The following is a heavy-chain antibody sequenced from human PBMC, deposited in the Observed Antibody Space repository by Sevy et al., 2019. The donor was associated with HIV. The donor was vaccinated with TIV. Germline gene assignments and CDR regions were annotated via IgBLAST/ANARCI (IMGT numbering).Heavy chain of an antibody. J-gene: IGHJ3*02. CDR3: ARQGATLTTLYAFHI. V-gene: IGHV4-59*08. CDR2: FDYGSGTT. CDR1: GGSISDHY. Sequence: SETLSLTCTVSGGSISDHYWSWIRQPPGKGLEWIGYFDYGSGTTKYNPSLKSRVTISIDTSKNQFSLKVSSVTAADTAVYYYARQGATLTTLYAFHIWRQGTMVTVSS. D-gene: IGHD4-4*01.